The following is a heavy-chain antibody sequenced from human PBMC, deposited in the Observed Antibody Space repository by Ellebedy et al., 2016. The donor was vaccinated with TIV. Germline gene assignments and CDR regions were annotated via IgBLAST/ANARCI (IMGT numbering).Heavy chain of an antibody. D-gene: IGHD3-3*01. CDR2: FDPDDGET. Sequence: AASVKISCKASGYTITELSIHCVRQAPGKGLEWTGGFDPDDGETIYAQKFQGRVTMTEDTSTDTAYMALSSLRSEDTAVYYCATGPGVLRFLEWLYWGQGTLVTVSS. V-gene: IGHV1-24*01. CDR1: GYTITELS. J-gene: IGHJ4*02. CDR3: ATGPGVLRFLEWLY.